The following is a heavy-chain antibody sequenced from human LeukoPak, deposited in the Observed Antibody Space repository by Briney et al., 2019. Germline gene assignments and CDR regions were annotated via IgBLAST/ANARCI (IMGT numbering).Heavy chain of an antibody. D-gene: IGHD2-2*01. Sequence: PGGSLRLSCAASGFTFSSYEMNWVRQAPGKGLEWVSYISSSGSTIYYADSVKGRFTISRDNAKNSLYLQMNSLRAEDTAAYYCARDSNLVVPAETDYWGQGTLVTVSS. J-gene: IGHJ4*02. CDR2: ISSSGSTI. V-gene: IGHV3-48*03. CDR3: ARDSNLVVPAETDY. CDR1: GFTFSSYE.